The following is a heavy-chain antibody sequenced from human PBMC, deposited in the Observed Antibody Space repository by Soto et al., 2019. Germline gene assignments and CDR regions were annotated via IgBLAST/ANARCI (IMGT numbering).Heavy chain of an antibody. V-gene: IGHV1-69*02. D-gene: IGHD3-22*01. CDR1: GGTFSSYT. CDR3: GRVEYYEGGLGV. CDR2: LIPILGIA. Sequence: QVQLVQSGAEVKKPGSSVKVSCKASGGTFSSYTISWVRQAPGQGLEGMGRLIPILGIANSAPKFQGRVTITEDKAPSTADVELSSLRSEGTVVYYCGRVEYYEGGLGVLGQGTTVTGSS. J-gene: IGHJ6*01.